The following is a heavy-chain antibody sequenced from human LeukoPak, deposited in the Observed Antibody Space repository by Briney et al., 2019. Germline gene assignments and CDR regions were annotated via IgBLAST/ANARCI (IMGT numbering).Heavy chain of an antibody. CDR1: GFTFSNYA. J-gene: IGHJ4*02. Sequence: GGSLRLSCAASGFTFSNYAIHWVRQAPGKELEWVAVISYDGSDKYYADSVKGRFTISRDNSKNTLSLQMNSLRVEDTAVYYCVRGGDGYNYFDYWGQGTLVTVSS. CDR3: VRGGDGYNYFDY. CDR2: ISYDGSDK. D-gene: IGHD5-24*01. V-gene: IGHV3-30-3*01.